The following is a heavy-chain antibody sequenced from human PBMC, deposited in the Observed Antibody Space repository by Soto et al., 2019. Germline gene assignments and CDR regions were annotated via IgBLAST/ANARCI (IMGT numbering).Heavy chain of an antibody. D-gene: IGHD3-22*01. V-gene: IGHV1-18*04. Sequence: QVQLVQSGAEVKKPGASVKVSCKASGYTFTSYGISWVRQAPGQGLEWMGWISAYNGNTSYAQKIQGRVTMTTDTSTSTGYIGLRSLRSDDAAVYYCARDVAPLDYSNYYYYSYYCYGMDDWGHGSTVTVSS. CDR1: GYTFTSYG. CDR2: ISAYNGNT. CDR3: ARDVAPLDYSNYYYYSYYCYGMDD. J-gene: IGHJ6*02.